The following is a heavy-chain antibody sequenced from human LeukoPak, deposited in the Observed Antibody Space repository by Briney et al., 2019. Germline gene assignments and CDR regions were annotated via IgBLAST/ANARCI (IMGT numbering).Heavy chain of an antibody. CDR2: INHSGST. CDR3: ARGHFWYYDFWSSYLPYYFDY. D-gene: IGHD3-3*01. V-gene: IGHV4-34*01. J-gene: IGHJ4*02. CDR1: GGSFSGYD. Sequence: SETLSLTCAVYGGSFSGYDWSWIRQPPGKGLEWIGEINHSGSTNYNPSLKSRVTISVDTSKNQFSLKLSSVTAADTAVCYCARGHFWYYDFWSSYLPYYFDYWGQGTLVTVSS.